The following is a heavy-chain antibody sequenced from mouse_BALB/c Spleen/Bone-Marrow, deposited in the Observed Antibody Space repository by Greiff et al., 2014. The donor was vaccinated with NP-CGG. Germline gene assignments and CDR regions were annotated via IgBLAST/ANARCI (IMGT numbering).Heavy chain of an antibody. Sequence: EVHLEESGPDLVKPSQSLSLTCNVTGYSITSGYSWHWIRKFPGNKLEWMGYIHYSGSTNYNQSLKSRISITRDTSKNQFFLQLKSVTTEDTATYSCARIYYGSSYDYWGQGTTLTVSS. D-gene: IGHD1-1*01. CDR2: IHYSGST. CDR3: ARIYYGSSYDY. CDR1: GYSITSGYS. V-gene: IGHV3-1*02. J-gene: IGHJ2*01.